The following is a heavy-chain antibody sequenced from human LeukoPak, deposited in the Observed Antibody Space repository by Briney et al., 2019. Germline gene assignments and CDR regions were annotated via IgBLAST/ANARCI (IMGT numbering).Heavy chain of an antibody. D-gene: IGHD6-13*01. V-gene: IGHV3-23*01. Sequence: GGSLRLSCAASGFIFSTYAIIWVCQAPGKGLEWVSGISGSGGDTYYADSVKGRFTISRDNSKNTLSLQMDSLRVEDTAVYYCAKVAPLGSSWYGFNYWGQGTLVTVSS. CDR1: GFIFSTYA. J-gene: IGHJ4*02. CDR3: AKVAPLGSSWYGFNY. CDR2: ISGSGGDT.